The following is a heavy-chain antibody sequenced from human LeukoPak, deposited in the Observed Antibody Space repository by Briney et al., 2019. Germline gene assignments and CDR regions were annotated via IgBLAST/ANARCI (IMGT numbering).Heavy chain of an antibody. D-gene: IGHD2-2*01. CDR1: GHTFTGYY. Sequence: ASVKVSCKASGHTFTGYYMHWVRQAPGQGLEWMGWINPNSGGTNYAQKFQGRVTMTRDTSISTAYMELSRLRSDDTAVYYCAREPQTLGYCSSTSCKGFDYWGQGTLVTVSS. CDR2: INPNSGGT. J-gene: IGHJ4*02. V-gene: IGHV1-2*02. CDR3: AREPQTLGYCSSTSCKGFDY.